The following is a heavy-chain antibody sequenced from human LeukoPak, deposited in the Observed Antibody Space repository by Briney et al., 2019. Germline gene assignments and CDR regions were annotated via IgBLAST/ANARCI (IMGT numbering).Heavy chain of an antibody. CDR2: ISGSGGDI. J-gene: IGHJ3*02. V-gene: IGHV3-23*01. Sequence: GGSLRLSCAASGFTFTSFAMSWVRQAPGTGLEWVSGISGSGGDIYYADSVKGRFTISRDNSKNTLSLQMNSLRAEDTAVYYCAKHTLGYCSSTSCYVGVAFDIWGQGTMVTVSS. CDR3: AKHTLGYCSSTSCYVGVAFDI. D-gene: IGHD2-2*01. CDR1: GFTFTSFA.